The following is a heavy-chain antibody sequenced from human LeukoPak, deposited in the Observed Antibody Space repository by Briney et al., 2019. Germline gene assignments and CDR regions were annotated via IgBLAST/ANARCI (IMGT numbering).Heavy chain of an antibody. CDR2: IKQDGSEK. D-gene: IGHD3-10*01. CDR3: ARIRADYCGSGSYSYSG. V-gene: IGHV3-7*01. CDR1: GFTFSDYW. J-gene: IGHJ4*02. Sequence: GGSLRLSCAASGFTFSDYWMSWVRQAPGKGLEWVANIKQDGSEKYYVDSVKGRFTISRDNAKNSLYLQMNSLRAEDTAVYYCARIRADYCGSGSYSYSGWGQGTLVTVSS.